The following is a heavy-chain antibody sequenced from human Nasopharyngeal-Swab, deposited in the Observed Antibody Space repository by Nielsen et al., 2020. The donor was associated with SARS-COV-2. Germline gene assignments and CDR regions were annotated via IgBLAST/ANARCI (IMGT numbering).Heavy chain of an antibody. CDR3: ASEGSGVFGVVIYAFDI. CDR1: GYTLTVLP. D-gene: IGHD3-3*01. V-gene: IGHV1-24*01. CDR2: VVPEDGEP. J-gene: IGHJ3*02. Sequence: ALVKVSCKVSGYTLTVLPIHWVRQAPGKGLEWMGTVVPEDGEPIYAQNFQGRVTMTEDTSTYTAYLELSSLRSEDTAVYYCASEGSGVFGVVIYAFDIWGPGTLVTASS.